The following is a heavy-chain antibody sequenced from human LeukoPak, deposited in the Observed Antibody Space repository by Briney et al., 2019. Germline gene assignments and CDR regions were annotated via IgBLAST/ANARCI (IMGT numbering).Heavy chain of an antibody. V-gene: IGHV4-59*08. CDR1: GGSISSYY. Sequence: LETLSLTCTVSGGSISSYYWSWIRQPPGKGLEWIGYIYYSGSASGSTNYNPSLGSRVTISVDTSKNQVSLNLRSVTAADTAVYYCARQVMVARVVTGDVWGQGTTVTVSS. CDR2: IYYSGSASGST. CDR3: ARQVMVARVVTGDV. D-gene: IGHD3-10*01. J-gene: IGHJ6*02.